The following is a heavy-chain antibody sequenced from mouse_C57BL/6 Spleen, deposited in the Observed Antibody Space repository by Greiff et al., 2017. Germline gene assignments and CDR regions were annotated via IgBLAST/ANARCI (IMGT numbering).Heavy chain of an antibody. D-gene: IGHD2-4*01. J-gene: IGHJ4*01. CDR3: ARRTFYDDYDEGLYAMDY. V-gene: IGHV5-17*01. CDR2: ISSGSSTI. Sequence: EVMLVESGGGLVKPGGSLKLSCAASGFTFSDYGMHWVRQAPEKGLEWVAYISSGSSTIYYADTVKGRFTISRDNAKNTLFLQMTSLRSEDTAMYYCARRTFYDDYDEGLYAMDYWGQGTSVTVSS. CDR1: GFTFSDYG.